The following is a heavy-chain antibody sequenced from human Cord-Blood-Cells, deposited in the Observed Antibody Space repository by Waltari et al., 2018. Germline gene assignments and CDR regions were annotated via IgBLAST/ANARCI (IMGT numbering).Heavy chain of an antibody. CDR2: INPSGGST. D-gene: IGHD3-16*01. J-gene: IGHJ3*02. V-gene: IGHV1-46*01. CDR1: GYTFTSYY. Sequence: QVQLVQSGAEVKKPGASVTVSCKASGYTFTSYYMPWVRQAPGQGLEWMGIINPSGGSTSYAQKFQGRVTMTRDTSTSTVYMELSSLRSEDTAVYYCARGGGSNAFDIWGQGTMVTVSS. CDR3: ARGGGSNAFDI.